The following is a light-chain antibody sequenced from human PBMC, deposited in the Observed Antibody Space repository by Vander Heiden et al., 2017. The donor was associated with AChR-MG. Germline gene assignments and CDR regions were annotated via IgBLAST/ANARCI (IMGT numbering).Light chain of an antibody. CDR3: QVWDSDTDV. CDR1: RLRNKY. V-gene: IGLV3-1*01. J-gene: IGLJ1*01. Sequence: SYDLTQSPSVSVSPGQTATITCSGERLRNKYTSWYHLRPGQSPVLVIFQDNLRPSGIPERFSGSNSGNTATLTISGIQSMDDGDYYCQVWDSDTDVFGTGTKVTV. CDR2: QDN.